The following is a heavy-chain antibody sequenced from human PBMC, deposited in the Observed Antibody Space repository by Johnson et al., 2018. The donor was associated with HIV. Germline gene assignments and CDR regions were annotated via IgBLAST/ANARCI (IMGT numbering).Heavy chain of an antibody. J-gene: IGHJ3*02. CDR2: LYSGGST. Sequence: VQLVETGGGLIQPGGSLRLSCVASGFTVRTGLEWVSVLYSGGSTYYADSVKGRFTISRDNSKNTLYLQMSSLRPEDTAVYYCVKDPLSDRSGYYGGAFDIWGQGTMVTVSS. CDR3: VKDPLSDRSGYYGGAFDI. CDR1: GFTVR. V-gene: IGHV3-53*05. D-gene: IGHD3-22*01.